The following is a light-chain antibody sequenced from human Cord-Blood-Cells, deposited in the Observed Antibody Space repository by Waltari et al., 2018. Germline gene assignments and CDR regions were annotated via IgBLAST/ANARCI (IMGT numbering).Light chain of an antibody. CDR2: EGS. CDR1: SSDVGSYNL. V-gene: IGLV2-23*01. J-gene: IGLJ3*02. Sequence: QSALTQPASVSGSPGQSITISCTGTSSDVGSYNLVSWYQQHPGKAPKLMIYEGSKRPPGVSHRFAGSKSGNTASLTISGLQAEDEADYYCCSYAGSSTLVFGGGTKLTVL. CDR3: CSYAGSSTLV.